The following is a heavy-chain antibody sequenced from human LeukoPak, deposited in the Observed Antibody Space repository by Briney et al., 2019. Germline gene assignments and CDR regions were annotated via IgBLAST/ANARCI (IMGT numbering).Heavy chain of an antibody. CDR2: ISNDGSRK. CDR3: ARDRAWNYFDY. J-gene: IGHJ4*02. Sequence: GGSLRLSCAPSGFPFSRHGMHWVRQAPGKGLEWVAIISNDGSRKYYAHSVEGRFTISRDNSKNTLYLQMHSLRAEDTAVYYCARDRAWNYFDYWGQGTLVTVSS. V-gene: IGHV3-30*03. CDR1: GFPFSRHG. D-gene: IGHD3-3*01.